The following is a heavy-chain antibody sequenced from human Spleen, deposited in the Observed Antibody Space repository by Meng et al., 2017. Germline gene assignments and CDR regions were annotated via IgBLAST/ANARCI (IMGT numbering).Heavy chain of an antibody. J-gene: IGHJ4*02. CDR2: ITWDGDNT. CDR3: AKAEYSSGYYFDS. D-gene: IGHD6-19*01. V-gene: IGHV3-43*01. CDR1: GFTFSSYS. Sequence: GESLKISCAASGFTFSSYSMNWVRQAPGKGLEWVSLITWDGDNTYYADSVKGRFTISRDNSKNFLYLQMNSLRTEDTALYYCAKAEYSSGYYFDSWGQGTLVTVSS.